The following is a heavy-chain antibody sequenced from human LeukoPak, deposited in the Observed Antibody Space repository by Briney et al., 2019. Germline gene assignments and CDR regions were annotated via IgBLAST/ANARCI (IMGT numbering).Heavy chain of an antibody. J-gene: IGHJ4*02. CDR2: IRYDGSNK. CDR1: GFTFSSYG. CDR3: AKDPLYYYGSGSYRFDY. Sequence: GGSLRLSCAASGFTFSSYGMHWVRQAPGKGLEWVAFIRYDGSNKYYADSVKGRFTISRDNSKNTLYLQMNSLRAEDTAVYYCAKDPLYYYGSGSYRFDYWGQGTLVTVSS. D-gene: IGHD3-10*01. V-gene: IGHV3-30*02.